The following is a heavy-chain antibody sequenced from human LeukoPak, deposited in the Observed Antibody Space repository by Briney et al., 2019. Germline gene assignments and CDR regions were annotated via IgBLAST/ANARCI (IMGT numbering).Heavy chain of an antibody. CDR1: GYTFTGYY. D-gene: IGHD4-4*01. J-gene: IGHJ4*02. Sequence: GASVKVSCKASGYTFTGYYMHWVRQAPGQGLEWMGWINPNSGGTNYAQKFQGRVTMTRDTPISTAYMELSRLRSDDTAVYYCAREVALGRYSNPNTKLMSYWGQGTLVTVSS. CDR2: INPNSGGT. V-gene: IGHV1-2*02. CDR3: AREVALGRYSNPNTKLMSY.